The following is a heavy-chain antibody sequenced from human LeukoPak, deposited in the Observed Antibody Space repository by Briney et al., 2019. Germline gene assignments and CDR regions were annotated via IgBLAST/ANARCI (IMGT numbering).Heavy chain of an antibody. CDR2: ISASGDTT. Sequence: PGRSLRLSCAASGFVFSTYGMSWVRQAPGKGLEWVSGISASGDTTYYADSVKGRFTISRDNSKNTLYLQMNSLRAEDTAVYYCAREVTGSGYYYSWGQGTLVTVSS. V-gene: IGHV3-23*01. D-gene: IGHD3-22*01. J-gene: IGHJ4*02. CDR1: GFVFSTYG. CDR3: AREVTGSGYYYS.